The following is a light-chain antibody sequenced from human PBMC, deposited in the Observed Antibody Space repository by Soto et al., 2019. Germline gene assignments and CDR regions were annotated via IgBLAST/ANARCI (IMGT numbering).Light chain of an antibody. V-gene: IGLV2-14*01. CDR2: DVS. CDR3: NSYAGTSYV. CDR1: SSDVGAYNY. Sequence: QPALAQPASVPGTPGQSSTISCTGTSSDVGAYNYVSWYQQYPGKAPKLIIYDVSNRPSGVSCRFSGSKSGHTASLPLSDLHAKDEDAYYCNSYAGTSYVFGTGTKVT. J-gene: IGLJ1*01.